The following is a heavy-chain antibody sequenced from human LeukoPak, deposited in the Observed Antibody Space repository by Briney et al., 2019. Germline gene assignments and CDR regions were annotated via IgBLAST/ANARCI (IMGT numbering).Heavy chain of an antibody. D-gene: IGHD4-17*01. V-gene: IGHV1-69*13. CDR1: GGTFSSYA. CDR3: ASQGVYYGFDY. Sequence: GASVKVSCKASGGTFSSYAISWGRQAPGQGLEWMGGIIPIFGTANYAQKFQGRVTITADESTSTAYMELSSLRSEDTAVYYCASQGVYYGFDYWGQGTLVTVSS. J-gene: IGHJ4*02. CDR2: IIPIFGTA.